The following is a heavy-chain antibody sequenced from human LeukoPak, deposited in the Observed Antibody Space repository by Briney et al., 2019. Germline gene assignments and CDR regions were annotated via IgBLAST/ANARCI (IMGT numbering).Heavy chain of an antibody. CDR2: ISSNGGST. D-gene: IGHD5-24*01. V-gene: IGHV3-64*01. Sequence: GGSLRLSCAASGFTFSSYAMHWVRQAPGKGLEYVSAISSNGGSTYYANSVKGRFTISRDNAKNSLYLQMNSLRAEDTAVYYCARDPQKRDGYNLRDYWGQGTLVTVSS. CDR1: GFTFSSYA. J-gene: IGHJ4*02. CDR3: ARDPQKRDGYNLRDY.